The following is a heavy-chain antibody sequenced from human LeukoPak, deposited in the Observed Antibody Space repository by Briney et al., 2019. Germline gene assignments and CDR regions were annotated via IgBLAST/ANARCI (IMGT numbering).Heavy chain of an antibody. J-gene: IGHJ6*02. V-gene: IGHV3-23*01. D-gene: IGHD1-14*01. Sequence: GGSLRLSCAASGFTFSSYAMSWVRQAPGKGLEWVSAISGSGGSTYYADSVKGRFTISRDNSKNTLYLQMNSLRAEDTAVYYCAEAGRKLENYYYYYGMDVWGQGTTVTVSS. CDR3: AEAGRKLENYYYYYGMDV. CDR1: GFTFSSYA. CDR2: ISGSGGST.